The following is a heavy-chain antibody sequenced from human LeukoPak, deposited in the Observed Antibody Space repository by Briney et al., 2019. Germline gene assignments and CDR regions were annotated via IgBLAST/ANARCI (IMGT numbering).Heavy chain of an antibody. D-gene: IGHD2-15*01. J-gene: IGHJ5*02. V-gene: IGHV1-46*01. CDR3: ATERSGGTWFDP. Sequence: ASVKVSCKASGYTFTTYHMHWVRHAPGQGLEWGGMIDTNDGNTNYAQKFQGRVTMTRDTSTSTVYMERRSLRSEDTAVYYCATERSGGTWFDPWGQGTLVTVSS. CDR2: IDTNDGNT. CDR1: GYTFTTYH.